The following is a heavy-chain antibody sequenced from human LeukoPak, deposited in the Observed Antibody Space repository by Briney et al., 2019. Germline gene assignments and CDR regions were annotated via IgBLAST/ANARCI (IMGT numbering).Heavy chain of an antibody. D-gene: IGHD2-15*01. CDR3: ARDYQWSFDY. V-gene: IGHV3-48*02. Sequence: GGSLRLSCAASGLTFSTYSMNWVRQAPGKGLEWVSYISSSSSTIYYADSVKGRFTISRDNAKNSLHLQMNSLRDEDTAVYYCARDYQWSFDYWGQGTLVTVSS. J-gene: IGHJ4*02. CDR1: GLTFSTYS. CDR2: ISSSSSTI.